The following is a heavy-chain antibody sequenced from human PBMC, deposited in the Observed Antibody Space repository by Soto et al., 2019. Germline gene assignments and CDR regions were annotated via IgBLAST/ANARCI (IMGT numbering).Heavy chain of an antibody. D-gene: IGHD3-3*01. CDR2: ISGSGGST. CDR1: GFTFSSYA. Sequence: GGSLRLSCAASGFTFSSYAMSWVRQAPGKGLEWVSAISGSGGSTYYADSVKGRFTISRDNSKNTLYLQMNSLRAEDTAVYYCAKDLPSQNYYDFWRGYYTGRVDYWGQGTLVTVSS. V-gene: IGHV3-23*01. CDR3: AKDLPSQNYYDFWRGYYTGRVDY. J-gene: IGHJ4*02.